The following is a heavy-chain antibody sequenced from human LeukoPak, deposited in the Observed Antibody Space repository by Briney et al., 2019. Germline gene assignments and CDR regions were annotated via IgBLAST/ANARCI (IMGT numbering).Heavy chain of an antibody. J-gene: IGHJ6*03. D-gene: IGHD6-6*01. V-gene: IGHV4-4*09. CDR1: GGSISSYY. CDR3: ARGGSSSSPRGNYYYYYYMDV. Sequence: SETLSLTCTVSGGSISSYYWSWIRQPPGKGLEWIGYIYTSGSTNYNHSLKSRVTISVDTSKNQFSLKLSSVTAADTAVYYCARGGSSSSPRGNYYYYYYMDVWGKGTTVTVSS. CDR2: IYTSGST.